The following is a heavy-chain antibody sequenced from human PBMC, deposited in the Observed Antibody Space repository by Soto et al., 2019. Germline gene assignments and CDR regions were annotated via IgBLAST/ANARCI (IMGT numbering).Heavy chain of an antibody. D-gene: IGHD6-13*01. V-gene: IGHV1-2*04. CDR2: INPNSGGT. CDR3: ARADGYSSSWYDY. Sequence: GASVKVSCKASGYTFTGYYMHWVRQAPGQGLEWMGWINPNSGGTNYAQKFQGWVTMTRDTSISTAYMELSRLRSDDTAVYYCARADGYSSSWYDYWGQGTLVTVSS. CDR1: GYTFTGYY. J-gene: IGHJ4*02.